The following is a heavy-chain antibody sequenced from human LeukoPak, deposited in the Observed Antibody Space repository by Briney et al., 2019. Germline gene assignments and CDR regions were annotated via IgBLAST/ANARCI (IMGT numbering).Heavy chain of an antibody. CDR3: ARESSGNFY. V-gene: IGHV3-21*01. Sequence: PGGSLRLSCAASGFTFSTYSMNWVRQAPGKGLEWVSSISSGSSFIYYADSVKGRFTISRDNAKNSPFLQMNSLRAEDTAVYYCARESSGNFYWGQGTLVTVSS. J-gene: IGHJ4*02. D-gene: IGHD3-22*01. CDR1: GFTFSTYS. CDR2: ISSGSSFI.